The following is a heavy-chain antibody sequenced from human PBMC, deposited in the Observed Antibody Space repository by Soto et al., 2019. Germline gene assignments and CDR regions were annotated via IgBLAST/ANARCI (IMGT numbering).Heavy chain of an antibody. CDR3: ARTNYIVVVVAAADYYYYGMDV. J-gene: IGHJ6*02. CDR2: IIPIFGTA. CDR1: GGTFSSYA. D-gene: IGHD2-15*01. V-gene: IGHV1-69*12. Sequence: QVQLVQSGAEVKKPGSSVKVSCKASGGTFSSYAISWLRQAPGQGLEWMGGIIPIFGTANYAQKFQGRVTITADGSTSTAYMELSSLRSEDTAVYYCARTNYIVVVVAAADYYYYGMDVWGHGTTVTVSS.